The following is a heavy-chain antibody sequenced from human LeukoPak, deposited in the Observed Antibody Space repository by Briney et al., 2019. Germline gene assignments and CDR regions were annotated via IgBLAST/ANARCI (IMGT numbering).Heavy chain of an antibody. CDR3: ARDIGPAAGTPNWFDP. D-gene: IGHD6-13*01. CDR2: INPNSGGT. Sequence: ASVKVSCKASGYTFTGYYMHWVRQAPGQGLEWMGWINPNSGGTNYAQKLQGRVTMTRDTSIRTAYMELSRLRSDDTAVYYCARDIGPAAGTPNWFDPWGQGTLVTVSS. J-gene: IGHJ5*02. V-gene: IGHV1-2*02. CDR1: GYTFTGYY.